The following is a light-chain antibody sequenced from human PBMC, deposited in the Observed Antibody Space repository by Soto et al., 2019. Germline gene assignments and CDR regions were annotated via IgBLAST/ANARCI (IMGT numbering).Light chain of an antibody. CDR3: SSYAASNNFYFV. V-gene: IGLV2-8*01. Sequence: QSALTQPPSASGSPGQSVTISCTGTSSDVGGYNYVSWYQQYPGRAPKLMIYEVTNRPSGVPDRFSGSKSGNTASLTVSGLQAQDEADYSCSSYAASNNFYFVFGGGTKLTVL. J-gene: IGLJ3*02. CDR2: EVT. CDR1: SSDVGGYNY.